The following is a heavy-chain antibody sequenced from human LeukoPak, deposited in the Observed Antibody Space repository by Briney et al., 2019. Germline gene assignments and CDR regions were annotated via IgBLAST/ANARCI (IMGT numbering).Heavy chain of an antibody. J-gene: IGHJ3*02. D-gene: IGHD2-15*01. CDR2: TSSSGSTI. CDR1: GFTFSDYY. CDR3: ARDRLSSGSLDAFDI. V-gene: IGHV3-11*01. Sequence: GGSLRLSCAASGFTFSDYYMSWIRQAPGKGLEWVSYTSSSGSTIYYADSVKGRFTISRDNAKNSLYLQMNSLRAEDTAVYYCARDRLSSGSLDAFDIWGQGTMVTVSS.